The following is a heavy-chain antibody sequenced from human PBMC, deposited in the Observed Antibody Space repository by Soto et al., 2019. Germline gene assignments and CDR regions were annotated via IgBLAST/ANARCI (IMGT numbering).Heavy chain of an antibody. Sequence: LRLSCAASGFTFSSYAMSWVRQARGEGLEWVSAISGSGGSTYYADSVKGRFTISRDNSKNTLYLQMNILRAEETAVYYWPKDFKSRGRYLFEYWGQGTRVTFSS. J-gene: IGHJ4*02. CDR2: ISGSGGST. V-gene: IGHV3-23*01. CDR3: PKDFKSRGRYLFEY. D-gene: IGHD3-10*01. CDR1: GFTFSSYA.